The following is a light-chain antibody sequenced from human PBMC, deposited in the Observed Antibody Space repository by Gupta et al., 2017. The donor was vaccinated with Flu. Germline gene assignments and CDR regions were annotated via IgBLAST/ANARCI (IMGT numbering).Light chain of an antibody. CDR2: DVT. Sequence: QSPLTQPRSVSGSPGQSVTISCSGTSSDVGGYNYVSWYQQPPGKAPKLMIYDVTKRPSGVPDRFSGSKSGNTASLTISGLQAEDEADYYCCSYAGSYTLLFGGGTKLTVL. J-gene: IGLJ2*01. V-gene: IGLV2-11*01. CDR3: CSYAGSYTLL. CDR1: SSDVGGYNY.